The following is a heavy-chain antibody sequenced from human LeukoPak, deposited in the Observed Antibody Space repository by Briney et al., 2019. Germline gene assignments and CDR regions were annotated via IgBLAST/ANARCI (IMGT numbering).Heavy chain of an antibody. CDR1: GDSISSCY. CDR2: IDYSANT. J-gene: IGHJ6*03. Sequence: SETLSLTCTVSGDSISSCYWSWIRQPPGKGLEWIGYIDYSANTNYNPPLKSRVTISVDTSKNQFSLKLSSVTAADTAVYYCARGYYYMDVWGKGTTVTASS. V-gene: IGHV4-59*01. CDR3: ARGYYYMDV.